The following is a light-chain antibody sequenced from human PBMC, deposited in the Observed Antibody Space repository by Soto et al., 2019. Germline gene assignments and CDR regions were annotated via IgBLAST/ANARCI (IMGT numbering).Light chain of an antibody. CDR2: KAS. V-gene: IGKV1-5*03. CDR3: QQYDVYST. J-gene: IGKJ1*01. CDR1: QSISSW. Sequence: IQISHWPSTLAASVRGTVTITCRASQSISSWLAWYQQKPGIAPKLLIYKASTLQSGVPSRFSGSGYGTVFTLTISRLQPDDSATYYCQQYDVYSTFGQGTKVDIK.